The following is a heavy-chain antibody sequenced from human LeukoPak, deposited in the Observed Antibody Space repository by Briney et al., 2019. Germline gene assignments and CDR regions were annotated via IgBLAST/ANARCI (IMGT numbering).Heavy chain of an antibody. CDR1: GYTIMGYY. J-gene: IGHJ3*02. D-gene: IGHD4-17*01. CDR2: INPNSGGT. CDR3: ARARGPRNYGDYVGASDI. Sequence: GASVKVSCKASGYTIMGYYIHWVRQAPGQGLESMGWINPNSGGTNYAQNFQGRVTMTRDTSISTAYMELSRLGSDDTAVYYCARARGPRNYGDYVGASDIWGQGTMISVSS. V-gene: IGHV1-2*02.